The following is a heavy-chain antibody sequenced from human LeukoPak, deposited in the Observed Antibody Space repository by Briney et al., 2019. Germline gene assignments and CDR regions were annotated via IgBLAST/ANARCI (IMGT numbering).Heavy chain of an antibody. Sequence: SVKVSCKASGGTFSSYTISWLRQAPGQGLEWMGRIIPIFGTANYAQKFQGRVTITTDESTSTAYMELSSLRSEDTAVYYCARASLYCSGGSCYHIAEYFQHWGQGTLVTVSS. J-gene: IGHJ1*01. CDR3: ARASLYCSGGSCYHIAEYFQH. D-gene: IGHD2-15*01. CDR2: IIPIFGTA. V-gene: IGHV1-69*05. CDR1: GGTFSSYT.